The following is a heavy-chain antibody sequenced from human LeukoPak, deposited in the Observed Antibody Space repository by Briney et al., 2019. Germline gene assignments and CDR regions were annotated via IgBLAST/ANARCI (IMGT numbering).Heavy chain of an antibody. V-gene: IGHV4-38-2*02. CDR2: IYYSGST. CDR1: GYSISSGYY. D-gene: IGHD1-26*01. CDR3: ARVHRGGGATRLDP. J-gene: IGHJ5*02. Sequence: SETLSLTCTVSGYSISSGYYWGWIRQPPGKGLEWIGSIYYSGSTYYNPSLKSRVTISVDTSKNQFSLKLSSVTAADTAVYYCARVHRGGGATRLDPWGQGTLVTVSS.